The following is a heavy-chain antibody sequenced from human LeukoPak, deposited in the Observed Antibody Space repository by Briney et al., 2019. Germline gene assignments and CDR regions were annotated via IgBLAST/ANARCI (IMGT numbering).Heavy chain of an antibody. Sequence: ASLKVSCKASGYTFTGYYMHWVRQAPGQGLEWMGCINPNSGGTNYAQKFQGRVTMTRDTSISTAYMELSRLRSDDTAVYYCARVYDSSGYYGFDYWGQGTLVTVSS. CDR3: ARVYDSSGYYGFDY. J-gene: IGHJ4*02. CDR1: GYTFTGYY. V-gene: IGHV1-2*02. D-gene: IGHD3-22*01. CDR2: INPNSGGT.